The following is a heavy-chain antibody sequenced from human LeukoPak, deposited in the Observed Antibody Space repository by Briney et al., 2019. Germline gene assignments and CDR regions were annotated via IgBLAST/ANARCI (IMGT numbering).Heavy chain of an antibody. V-gene: IGHV4-59*01. CDR3: ARVEWLLYEDAFDI. CDR2: IYYSGST. D-gene: IGHD3-3*01. CDR1: GGSISTYF. J-gene: IGHJ3*02. Sequence: PSETLSLTCTASGGSISTYFWSWIRQPPGKGLEWIGYIYYSGSTNYNPSLKSRVTISVDTSKNQFSLKLSSVTAADTAVYYCARVEWLLYEDAFDIWGQGTMVTVSS.